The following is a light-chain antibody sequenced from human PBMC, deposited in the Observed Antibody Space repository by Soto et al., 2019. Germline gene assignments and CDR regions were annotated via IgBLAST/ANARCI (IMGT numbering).Light chain of an antibody. J-gene: IGKJ1*01. CDR1: QSVDNHY. V-gene: IGKV3-20*01. CDR3: QHYGRSPPWT. Sequence: EIVLTQPPGTLSLSPGEGATLSCRASQSVDNHYVAWFQQNPGQAPRLLIYGTSTRPPGIPDRFSGSGSGTDFTLTISRLEPEDFAVYYCQHYGRSPPWTFGQGTKVDI. CDR2: GTS.